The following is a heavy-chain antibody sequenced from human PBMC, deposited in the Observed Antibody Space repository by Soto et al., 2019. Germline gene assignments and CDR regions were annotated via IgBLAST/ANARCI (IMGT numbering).Heavy chain of an antibody. Sequence: PSETLFLTCTVSGGSITSYYWSWIRQSPGKGLEWIGDIYYSGSTNYNPSLKSRVTISVDTSKNQFSLNLSSVTAADTAVYYCARGMGGNDFWSGYHGWGQGTLVTVSS. CDR1: GGSITSYY. J-gene: IGHJ4*02. CDR2: IYYSGST. D-gene: IGHD3-3*01. CDR3: ARGMGGNDFWSGYHG. V-gene: IGHV4-59*01.